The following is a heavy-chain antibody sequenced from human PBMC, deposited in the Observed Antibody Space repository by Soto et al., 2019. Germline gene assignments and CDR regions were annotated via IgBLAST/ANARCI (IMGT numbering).Heavy chain of an antibody. Sequence: GGSLRLSCAASGFTFDDYAMHWVRQVPGKGLEWVSGINWNSGSIGYGDSVKGRFAISRDNAKNSLHLQMNSLSAEDTAFYYCIKDESINWYSGHFRHWGQGTLVTVSS. CDR2: INWNSGSI. D-gene: IGHD6-13*01. CDR1: GFTFDDYA. V-gene: IGHV3-9*01. J-gene: IGHJ1*01. CDR3: IKDESINWYSGHFRH.